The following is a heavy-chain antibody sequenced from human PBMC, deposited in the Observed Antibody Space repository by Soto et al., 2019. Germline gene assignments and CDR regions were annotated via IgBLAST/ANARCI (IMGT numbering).Heavy chain of an antibody. CDR1: GFTFSSYA. Sequence: QVQLVESGGGVVQPGRSLRLSCAASGFTFSSYAMHWVRQAPGKGLEWVAVISYDGSNKYYADSVKGRFTISRDNSKNTLYLQMSSPRAEHTAMYYCARFKGCSGGSCYPYFDCWAQGTLVTVSS. J-gene: IGHJ4*02. CDR3: ARFKGCSGGSCYPYFDC. D-gene: IGHD2-15*01. CDR2: ISYDGSNK. V-gene: IGHV3-30-3*01.